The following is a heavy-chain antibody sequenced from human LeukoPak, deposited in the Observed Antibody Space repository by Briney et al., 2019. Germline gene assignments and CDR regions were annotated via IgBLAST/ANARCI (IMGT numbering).Heavy chain of an antibody. CDR3: ARVTTGGSYYIDV. V-gene: IGHV4-38-2*02. J-gene: IGHJ6*03. Sequence: SETLSLTCSVSDYFITSAHFWGWIRQPPGKGLEWIGSIYHSGSTHYNPSIKTRVTISVDTSKNQFSLSLTSVTAADTALYYCARVTTGGSYYIDVWGTGTTVTVSS. CDR2: IYHSGST. CDR1: DYFITSAHF. D-gene: IGHD1-1*01.